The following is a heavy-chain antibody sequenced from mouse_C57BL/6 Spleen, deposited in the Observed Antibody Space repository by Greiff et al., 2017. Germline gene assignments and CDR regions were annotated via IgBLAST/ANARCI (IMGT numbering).Heavy chain of an antibody. V-gene: IGHV1-64*01. CDR1: GYTFTSYW. J-gene: IGHJ2*01. CDR3: ARISTMVNEVDY. D-gene: IGHD2-2*01. Sequence: QVQLQQPGAELVKPGASVKLSCKASGYTFTSYWMHWVKQRPGQGLEWIGMIHPNSGSTNYNEKFKSKATLTVDKSSSTAYMQLSSLTSEDSAVYYCARISTMVNEVDYWGQGTTLTVSS. CDR2: IHPNSGST.